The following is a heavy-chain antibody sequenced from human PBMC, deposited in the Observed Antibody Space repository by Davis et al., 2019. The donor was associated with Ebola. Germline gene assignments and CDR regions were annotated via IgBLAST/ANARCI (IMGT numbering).Heavy chain of an antibody. CDR3: AKGIVVAADGSPWFDP. Sequence: PGGSLRLSCAASGFTFRSYGMHWVRQAPGKGLEWVAVISYDGSKKYYADSVKGRFTISRDNSKNTVELQMNSLRPEDTSLYYCAKGIVVAADGSPWFDPWGQGTMVTVSS. V-gene: IGHV3-30*18. CDR2: ISYDGSKK. D-gene: IGHD2-15*01. J-gene: IGHJ5*01. CDR1: GFTFRSYG.